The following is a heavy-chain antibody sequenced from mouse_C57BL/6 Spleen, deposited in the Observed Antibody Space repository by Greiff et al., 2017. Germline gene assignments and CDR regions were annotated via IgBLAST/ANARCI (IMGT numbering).Heavy chain of an antibody. CDR1: GYSFTDYN. D-gene: IGHD1-1*01. V-gene: IGHV1-39*01. J-gene: IGHJ1*03. CDR3: ARFYYYGSSYGYFDV. Sequence: VQLKESGPELVKPGASVKISCKASGYSFTDYNMNWVKQSNGESLEWIGVINPNYGTTSYNQKFKGKATLTVDQSSSTAYMQLNSLTSEDSAVYYCARFYYYGSSYGYFDVWGTGTTVTVSS. CDR2: INPNYGTT.